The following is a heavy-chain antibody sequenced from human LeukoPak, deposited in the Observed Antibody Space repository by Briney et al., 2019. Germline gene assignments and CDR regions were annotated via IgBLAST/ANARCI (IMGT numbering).Heavy chain of an antibody. CDR3: ARGYGAGYILHPFAY. D-gene: IGHD5-24*01. V-gene: IGHV4-59*08. CDR1: GGSISRYY. J-gene: IGHJ4*02. CDR2: IYYSGST. Sequence: SETLSLTCTDSGGSISRYYWSWIRQPPGKGLEWIGYIYYSGSTKYNPSLKSRVSISVDTSKNQFSLKLSSVTAADTAVYYCARGYGAGYILHPFAYWGQGTLVTVSS.